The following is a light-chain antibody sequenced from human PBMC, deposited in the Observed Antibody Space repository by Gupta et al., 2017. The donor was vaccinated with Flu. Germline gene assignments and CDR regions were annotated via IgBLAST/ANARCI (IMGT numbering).Light chain of an antibody. V-gene: IGKV3-15*01. Sequence: EIVMTQSPATLSVSPGERATLSCRASQSVNNNLAWYQQKSGQSPRLLIYGAFTRATGIPARFSGSGSGTEFTLTISSLQSEDFAIYYCRQYNNRPPGTFGQGTKVEIK. CDR1: QSVNNN. CDR2: GAF. CDR3: RQYNNRPPGT. J-gene: IGKJ1*01.